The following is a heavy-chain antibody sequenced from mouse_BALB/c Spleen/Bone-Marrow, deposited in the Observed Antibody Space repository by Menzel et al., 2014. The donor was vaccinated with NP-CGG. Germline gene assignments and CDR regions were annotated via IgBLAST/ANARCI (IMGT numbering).Heavy chain of an antibody. CDR2: IYPGDNYT. Sequence: LQESGAELVRPGTSVKMSCKAAGYTFTNYWIGWVKQRPGHGLEWIGDIYPGDNYTNYNEKFKGKATLTADTSSSTAYIQLSSLTSEDSAIYYCTRGGYDYTWFAYWGQGTLVTVSA. D-gene: IGHD2-4*01. CDR1: GYTFTNYW. CDR3: TRGGYDYTWFAY. J-gene: IGHJ3*01. V-gene: IGHV1-63*02.